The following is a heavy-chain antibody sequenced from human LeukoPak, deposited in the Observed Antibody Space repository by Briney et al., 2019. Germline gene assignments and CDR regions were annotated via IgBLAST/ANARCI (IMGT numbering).Heavy chain of an antibody. V-gene: IGHV3-21*01. Sequence: GGSLTLSCAASGFTFSSYSMNWVRQAPGKGLEWVSSISSSSSYIYYADSVKGRFTISRDNAKNSLYLQMNSLRAEDTAVYYCASGCSSTSCFGNWFDPWGQGTLVTVSS. D-gene: IGHD2-2*01. CDR1: GFTFSSYS. J-gene: IGHJ5*02. CDR3: ASGCSSTSCFGNWFDP. CDR2: ISSSSSYI.